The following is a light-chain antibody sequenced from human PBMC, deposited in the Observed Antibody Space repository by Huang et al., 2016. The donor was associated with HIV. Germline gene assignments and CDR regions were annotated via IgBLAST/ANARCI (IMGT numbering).Light chain of an antibody. V-gene: IGKV3-20*01. CDR2: GAS. CDR1: QSVSSIY. J-gene: IGKJ1*01. Sequence: EIVLTQSPGTLSLSPGERATLSCRASQSVSSIYLAWYQQKPGQAPRLLIYGASSRATGIPDRVSGSGSGTDFTLTISRLEPEDFAVYYCQQYGSSPWTFGQGTKVEIK. CDR3: QQYGSSPWT.